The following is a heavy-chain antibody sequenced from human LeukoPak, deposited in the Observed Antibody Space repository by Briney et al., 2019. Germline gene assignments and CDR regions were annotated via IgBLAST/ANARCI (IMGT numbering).Heavy chain of an antibody. Sequence: GGSLRLSCAASGFSFSSYVMSWVRQAPGKGLEWVSTISGSGDTTYYADSVKGRFTISRDNSKNTLYLQMNSLRAEDTAVYYCVSFNGDYDGHIDFWGQGTLVTVSS. J-gene: IGHJ4*02. CDR2: ISGSGDTT. CDR3: VSFNGDYDGHIDF. V-gene: IGHV3-23*01. CDR1: GFSFSSYV. D-gene: IGHD4-17*01.